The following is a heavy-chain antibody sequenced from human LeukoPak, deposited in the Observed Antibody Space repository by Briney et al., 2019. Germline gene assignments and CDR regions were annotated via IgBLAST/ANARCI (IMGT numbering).Heavy chain of an antibody. Sequence: GESLRISCKGSGYSFTSYWVGWVRQMPGIGLEWMGIIYPGDSDTRYSPSFQGHVTISADKSITTAYLQWSSLKASDTAMYYCARTDSSSSDFDYWGQGTLVTVSS. V-gene: IGHV5-51*01. J-gene: IGHJ4*02. CDR2: IYPGDSDT. CDR3: ARTDSSSSDFDY. CDR1: GYSFTSYW. D-gene: IGHD6-6*01.